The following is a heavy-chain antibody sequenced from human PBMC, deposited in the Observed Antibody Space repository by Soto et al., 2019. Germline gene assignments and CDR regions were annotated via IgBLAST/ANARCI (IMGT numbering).Heavy chain of an antibody. D-gene: IGHD6-13*01. CDR3: ARPLEQHQLGFGMDV. J-gene: IGHJ6*01. Sequence: QVQLVQSGGGVVQPGGSLRLSCAASGFTFSYYGMHWVRQAPGKGLEWVAVIWYDGSKIYYADSVKGRFTISRDNSKSTLYLQMNSLRAEDTAVYYCARPLEQHQLGFGMDVWGQG. V-gene: IGHV3-33*01. CDR1: GFTFSYYG. CDR2: IWYDGSKI.